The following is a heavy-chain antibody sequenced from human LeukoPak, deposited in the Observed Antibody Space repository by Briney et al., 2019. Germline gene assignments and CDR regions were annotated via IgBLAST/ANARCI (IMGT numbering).Heavy chain of an antibody. CDR3: AREHRESGGWFLSHPGKFDP. Sequence: PSETLSLTCTVSGGSISSYYWSWIRQPPGKGLEWIGYIYYSGSTNYNPSLKSRVTISVDTSKNQFSLKLSSVTAADTAVYYCAREHRESGGWFLSHPGKFDPWGQGTLVTVSS. CDR2: IYYSGST. V-gene: IGHV4-59*01. CDR1: GGSISSYY. J-gene: IGHJ5*02. D-gene: IGHD6-19*01.